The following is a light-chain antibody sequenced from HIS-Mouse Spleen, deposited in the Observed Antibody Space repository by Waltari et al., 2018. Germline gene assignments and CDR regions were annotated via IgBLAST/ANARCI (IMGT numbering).Light chain of an antibody. Sequence: QSALTQPPSVSGSPGQSVTISCTGTSSDVGSYNRVSWYQQPPGTAPKLMIYEVSNRPSGVPGRFSGSKSGNTASLTISGLQAEDEADYYCSSYTSSSTVVGTGTKVTVL. J-gene: IGLJ1*01. V-gene: IGLV2-18*02. CDR1: SSDVGSYNR. CDR3: SSYTSSSTV. CDR2: EVS.